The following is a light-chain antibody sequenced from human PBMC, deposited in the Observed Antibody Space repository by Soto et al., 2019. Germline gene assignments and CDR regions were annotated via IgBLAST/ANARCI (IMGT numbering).Light chain of an antibody. V-gene: IGKV3-20*01. CDR3: QQYGSSPWT. CDR1: QSVSSSY. Sequence: EIVLMQSPGRLCLSPGERATLSCRGSQSVSSSYLAWYQQKPGQAPRLLIYGVSSRATGIPDRFSGSGSGTDFTLTISRLEPEDFAVYYCQQYGSSPWTFGQGTKVDNK. CDR2: GVS. J-gene: IGKJ1*01.